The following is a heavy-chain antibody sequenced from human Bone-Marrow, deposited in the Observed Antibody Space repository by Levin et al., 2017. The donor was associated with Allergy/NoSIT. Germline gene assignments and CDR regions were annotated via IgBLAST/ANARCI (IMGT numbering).Heavy chain of an antibody. CDR3: ARSGTLVFPGATRGAFGF. CDR1: GDFVTSANSC. Sequence: SQTLSLTCAVSGDFVTSANSCWSWIRQPAGQKLEYIGRFCTDGTTNYSPSVKSRLTVSADTSKNQLSLKLTYVTAADSAIYYCARSGTLVFPGATRGAFGFWGQGKAVTVSS. J-gene: IGHJ3*01. CDR2: FCTDGTT. V-gene: IGHV4-61*02. D-gene: IGHD2-15*01.